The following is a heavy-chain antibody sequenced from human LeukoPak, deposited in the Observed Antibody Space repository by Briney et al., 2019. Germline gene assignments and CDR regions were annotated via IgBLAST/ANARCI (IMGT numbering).Heavy chain of an antibody. CDR2: ISSSGSTI. Sequence: PGGSLRLSCAASGFTFSSYAMSWIRQAPGKGLGWVSYISSSGSTIYYADSVKGRFTISRDNAKNSLYLQMNSLRAEDTAVYYCARDEYYYGSGRLYYYYGMDVWGQGTTVTVSS. D-gene: IGHD3-10*01. V-gene: IGHV3-11*01. CDR1: GFTFSSYA. CDR3: ARDEYYYGSGRLYYYYGMDV. J-gene: IGHJ6*02.